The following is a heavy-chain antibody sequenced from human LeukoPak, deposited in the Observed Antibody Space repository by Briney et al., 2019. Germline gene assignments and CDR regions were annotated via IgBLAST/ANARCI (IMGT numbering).Heavy chain of an antibody. D-gene: IGHD6-13*01. CDR1: GYTFTSYG. V-gene: IGHV1-18*01. J-gene: IGHJ5*02. Sequence: ASVKVSCKASGYTFTSYGISWVRQAPGQGLEWMGWISAYNGNTNYAQRLQGRVTMTTDTSTSIAYMELRSLRSDDTAVYYCARDSSSWSEDWFDPWGQGTLVTVSS. CDR2: ISAYNGNT. CDR3: ARDSSSWSEDWFDP.